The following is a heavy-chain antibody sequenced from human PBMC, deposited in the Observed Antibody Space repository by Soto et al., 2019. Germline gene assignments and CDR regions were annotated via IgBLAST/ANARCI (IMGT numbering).Heavy chain of an antibody. Sequence: QLQLQESGSGLVKPSQTLSLTCAVSGGSISSGGYSWSWIRQPPGKGLEWIGYIYHSGSTYYNPSLKSRVTISVDRSKNQFSLKLSSVTAADTAVYYCARTRLKGSSGYILDAFDIWGQGTMVTVSS. J-gene: IGHJ3*02. CDR2: IYHSGST. V-gene: IGHV4-30-2*01. CDR3: ARTRLKGSSGYILDAFDI. D-gene: IGHD3-22*01. CDR1: GGSISSGGYS.